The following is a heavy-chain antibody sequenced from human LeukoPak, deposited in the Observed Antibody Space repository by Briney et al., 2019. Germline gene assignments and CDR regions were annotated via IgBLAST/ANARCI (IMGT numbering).Heavy chain of an antibody. CDR1: GFTFGDYG. J-gene: IGHJ4*02. Sequence: GGSLRLSCTTSGFTFGDYGMSWVRQAPGKGLEWVGFIRSKAYGGTTENAASVKGRFTISRDDSKSIVYLQMNSLKTEDTAVYYCTGSFGELTFFDYWGLGTLVTVSS. D-gene: IGHD3-10*01. V-gene: IGHV3-49*04. CDR3: TGSFGELTFFDY. CDR2: IRSKAYGGTT.